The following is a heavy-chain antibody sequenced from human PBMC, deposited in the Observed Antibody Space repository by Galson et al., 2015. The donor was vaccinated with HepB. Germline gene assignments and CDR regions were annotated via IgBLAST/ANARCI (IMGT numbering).Heavy chain of an antibody. D-gene: IGHD2-15*01. CDR3: AKIVVATYYYYYYGMDV. CDR1: GFTFSSYG. Sequence: SLRLSCAASGFTFSSYGMHWVRQAPGKGLEWVAVISYDGSNKYYADSVKGRFTISRDNSKNTLYLQMNSLRAEDTAVYYCAKIVVATYYYYYYGMDVWGQGTTVTVSS. J-gene: IGHJ6*02. CDR2: ISYDGSNK. V-gene: IGHV3-30*18.